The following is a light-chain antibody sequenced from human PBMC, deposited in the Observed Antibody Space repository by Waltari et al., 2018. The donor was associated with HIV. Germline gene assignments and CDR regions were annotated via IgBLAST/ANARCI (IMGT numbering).Light chain of an antibody. CDR2: DVT. CDR1: RRPLYTYTA. CDR3: VSYISSASPE. Sequence: QSALTTPAPVSGSPGQSIPLSCPGTRRPLYTYTAFSWYQYHPGKAPKVIIYDVTSRPSGVSSRFSGSRSGNTASLTISGLQAEDEAHYFCVSYISSASPEFGGGTKLTVL. V-gene: IGLV2-14*01. J-gene: IGLJ3*02.